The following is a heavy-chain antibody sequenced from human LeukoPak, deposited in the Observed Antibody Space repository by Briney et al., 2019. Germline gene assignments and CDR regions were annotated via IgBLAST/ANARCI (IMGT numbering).Heavy chain of an antibody. CDR2: LYYSGST. D-gene: IGHD3-22*01. CDR3: ARLQNYDSSGYPDY. V-gene: IGHV4-39*01. CDR1: GGSISSSSYY. Sequence: PSETLSLTCTVSGGSISSSSYYWGWIRQPPGKGLEWIGSLYYSGSTYYNPSLKSRVTISVDTSKNQFSLKLSSVTAADTAVYYCARLQNYDSSGYPDYWGQGTLVTVSS. J-gene: IGHJ4*02.